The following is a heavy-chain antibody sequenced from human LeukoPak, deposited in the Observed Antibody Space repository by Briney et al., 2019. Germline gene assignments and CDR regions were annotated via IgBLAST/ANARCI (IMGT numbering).Heavy chain of an antibody. V-gene: IGHV5-51*01. CDR2: IYIGDSDT. CDR1: GFDFTNYW. Sequence: GESLKISCKGSGFDFTNYWIAWVRRMPGKGLESVGIIYIGDSDTKYSPSFEGQVTISADKSTATAFLQWSSLKASDTAIYYCARLQVGPSLDWLFDLWGRGTPVTVSS. J-gene: IGHJ2*01. CDR3: ARLQVGPSLDWLFDL. D-gene: IGHD3-16*01.